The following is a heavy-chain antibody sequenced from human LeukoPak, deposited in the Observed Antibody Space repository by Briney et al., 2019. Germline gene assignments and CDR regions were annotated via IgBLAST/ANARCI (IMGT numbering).Heavy chain of an antibody. Sequence: SETLSLTCVVSGYSIANGDYWGWIRQSPGKGLEWIGSIYNSASTHYNPSLKSRVTILVDTSKNEFSLKMTSVTAADTAMYYCARNSTSGFFDYWGQGTLATVSS. D-gene: IGHD2/OR15-2a*01. CDR3: ARNSTSGFFDY. J-gene: IGHJ4*02. CDR1: GYSIANGDY. V-gene: IGHV4-38-2*01. CDR2: IYNSAST.